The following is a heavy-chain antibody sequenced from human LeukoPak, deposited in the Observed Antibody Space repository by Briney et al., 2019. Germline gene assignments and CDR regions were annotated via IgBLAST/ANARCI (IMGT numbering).Heavy chain of an antibody. CDR2: IYYSGYT. V-gene: IGHV4-59*08. J-gene: IGHJ4*02. D-gene: IGHD2-21*01. Sequence: SETLSLTCTVSGGSISSYYWSWIRQPPGKGLEWIGYIYYSGYTNYSPSLKSRVTISVATSKNQFSLKLTSMTDADTAVYYCAILDPIRPDYWGQGTQVTVSS. CDR3: AILDPIRPDY. CDR1: GGSISSYY.